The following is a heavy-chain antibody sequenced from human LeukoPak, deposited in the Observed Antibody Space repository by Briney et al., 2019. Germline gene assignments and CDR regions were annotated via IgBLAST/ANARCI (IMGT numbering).Heavy chain of an antibody. V-gene: IGHV1-46*01. CDR3: ARDNSVGDNAWWFDP. CDR2: INPSGGST. D-gene: IGHD1-26*01. Sequence: ASVKVSCKASGYTFTSYYKHWVRQAPGQGLEWMGIINPSGGSTSYAQKFQGRVTMTRDMSTSTVYMELSSLRSEDTAIYYCARDNSVGDNAWWFDPWGQGTLVTVSS. CDR1: GYTFTSYY. J-gene: IGHJ5*02.